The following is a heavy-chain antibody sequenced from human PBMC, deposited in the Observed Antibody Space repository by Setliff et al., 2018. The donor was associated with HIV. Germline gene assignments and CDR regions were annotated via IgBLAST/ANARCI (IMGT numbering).Heavy chain of an antibody. Sequence: SETLSLTCTVSGISISSGGYYWSWVRQLPGKGLEWIGYIYYSGSTHYNPSLKSRVTMSVDTSKNQFSLRLSSVTAADSAVYYCATMYSNYGRYYYYYMDVWGKGATVTVSS. V-gene: IGHV4-31*03. CDR1: GISISSGGYY. D-gene: IGHD4-4*01. J-gene: IGHJ6*03. CDR2: IYYSGST. CDR3: ATMYSNYGRYYYYYMDV.